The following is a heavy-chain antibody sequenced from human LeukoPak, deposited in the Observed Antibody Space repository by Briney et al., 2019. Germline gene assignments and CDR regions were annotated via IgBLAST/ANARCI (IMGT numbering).Heavy chain of an antibody. V-gene: IGHV3-23*01. Sequence: PGGSLRLSCAASGFTFSTSAMSWVRQAPGKGLEWVSGISGSGDSTYYVDSVKGRFTISRDNSKNTLYLQMNSLRAEDTAVYYCAREKKRGLRWPDAFDIWGQGTMVTVSS. CDR2: ISGSGDST. J-gene: IGHJ3*02. CDR3: AREKKRGLRWPDAFDI. CDR1: GFTFSTSA. D-gene: IGHD4-23*01.